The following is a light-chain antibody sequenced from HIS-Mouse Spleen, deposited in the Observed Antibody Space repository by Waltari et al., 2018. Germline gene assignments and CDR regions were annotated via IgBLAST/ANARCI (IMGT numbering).Light chain of an antibody. J-gene: IGLJ2*01. V-gene: IGLV3-10*01. CDR1: ALPKKY. CDR2: EDS. CDR3: YSTDSSGNHRV. Sequence: SYDLTPPPSVSVSPGQTARITCSGDALPKKYAYWYQQKSVQAPVLVIYEDSKRPSGIPERFSGSSSGTMATLTISGAQVEDEADYYCYSTDSSGNHRVFGGGTKLTVL.